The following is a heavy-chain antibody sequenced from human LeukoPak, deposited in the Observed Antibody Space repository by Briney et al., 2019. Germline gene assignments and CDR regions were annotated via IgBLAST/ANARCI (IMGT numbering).Heavy chain of an antibody. V-gene: IGHV3-21*01. Sequence: GGSLRLSCAASGFTFSRYSMDWVRQAPGKGPEWVSSINSRGSDKYYADSVEGRFTISRDNAKNSLFLQMNSLRAEDTAVYYCAKDEIGAVAGLIDYWGQGTLVTVSS. CDR2: INSRGSDK. CDR3: AKDEIGAVAGLIDY. D-gene: IGHD6-19*01. CDR1: GFTFSRYS. J-gene: IGHJ4*02.